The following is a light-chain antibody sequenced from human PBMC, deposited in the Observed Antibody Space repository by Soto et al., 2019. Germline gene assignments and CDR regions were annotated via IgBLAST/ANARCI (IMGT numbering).Light chain of an antibody. CDR1: QSISSW. CDR2: DAS. V-gene: IGKV1-5*01. CDR3: QQYNSSLFT. Sequence: DIQMTQSPSTLSASVGDRVTITCRASQSISSWLAWYQQKPGKAPKLLIYDASSLESGVPSRFSGSGSETEFPLTISSLQPDDFATYYCQQYNSSLFTFGPGTKVDIK. J-gene: IGKJ3*01.